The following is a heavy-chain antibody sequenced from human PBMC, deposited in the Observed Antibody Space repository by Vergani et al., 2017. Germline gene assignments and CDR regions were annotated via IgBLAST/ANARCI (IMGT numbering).Heavy chain of an antibody. CDR3: AKDWDFWSGYSLDY. Sequence: QVQLVESGGNVVQSGTSLRLSCAASGFTFSSYGMHWVRQAPGKGLEWVAVISYDGSNKYYADSVKGRLTISRDNSKNTLYLQMNSLRAEDTAVYYCAKDWDFWSGYSLDYWGQGTLVTVSS. D-gene: IGHD3-3*01. J-gene: IGHJ4*02. V-gene: IGHV3-30*18. CDR2: ISYDGSNK. CDR1: GFTFSSYG.